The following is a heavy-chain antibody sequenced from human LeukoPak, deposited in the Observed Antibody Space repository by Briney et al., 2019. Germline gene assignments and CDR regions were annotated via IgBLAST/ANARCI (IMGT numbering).Heavy chain of an antibody. CDR3: AREVPGRGGDI. CDR1: GGSFSGYY. D-gene: IGHD3-10*01. Sequence: SETLSLTCAVYGGSFSGYYWSWIRQPPGKGLEWIGEINHSGSTNYNPSLKSRVTISVDTSRSQFSLKLSSVTAADTAVYYCAREVPGRGGDIWGQGTMVTVSS. CDR2: INHSGST. V-gene: IGHV4-34*01. J-gene: IGHJ3*02.